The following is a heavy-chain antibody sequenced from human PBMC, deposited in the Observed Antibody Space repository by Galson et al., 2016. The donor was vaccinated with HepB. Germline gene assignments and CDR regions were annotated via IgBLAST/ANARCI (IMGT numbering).Heavy chain of an antibody. CDR3: ARHRLGGYYYH. CDR1: GYTFTGYY. Sequence: SVKVSCKASGYTFTGYYMHWVRQAPGQGLEWMGWINPNSGGTNYAQKFQGRVTMTRDTSISTAYMELSSLRSNDTAVYYCARHRLGGYYYHWGQGTLVTGSS. J-gene: IGHJ4*02. V-gene: IGHV1-2*02. D-gene: IGHD2-15*01. CDR2: INPNSGGT.